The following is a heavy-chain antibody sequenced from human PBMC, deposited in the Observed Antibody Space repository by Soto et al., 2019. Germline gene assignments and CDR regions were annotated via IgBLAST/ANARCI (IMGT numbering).Heavy chain of an antibody. CDR3: ARAPKRGYCSGGSCYSGWFDP. Sequence: SVKVSCKASGGTFSSYTISWVRQAPGQGLEWMGRIIPILGIANYAQKFQGRVTITADKSTSTAYMELSSLRSEDTAVYYCARAPKRGYCSGGSCYSGWFDPWG. D-gene: IGHD2-15*01. CDR1: GGTFSSYT. J-gene: IGHJ5*02. V-gene: IGHV1-69*02. CDR2: IIPILGIA.